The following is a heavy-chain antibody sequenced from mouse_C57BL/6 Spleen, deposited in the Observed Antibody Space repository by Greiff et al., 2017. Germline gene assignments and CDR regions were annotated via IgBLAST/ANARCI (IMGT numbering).Heavy chain of an antibody. J-gene: IGHJ3*01. CDR2: IYPGDGDT. Sequence: QVQLQQSGAELVKPGASVKISCKASGYAFSSYWMNWVKQRPGKGLGWIGQIYPGDGDTNSNGKFKGKATLTADKSSSTAYMQLSSLTSVDSAVYFWARSGGLLYDYAWFAYWGQGTLVTVSA. CDR1: GYAFSSYW. CDR3: ARSGGLLYDYAWFAY. D-gene: IGHD2-4*01. V-gene: IGHV1-80*01.